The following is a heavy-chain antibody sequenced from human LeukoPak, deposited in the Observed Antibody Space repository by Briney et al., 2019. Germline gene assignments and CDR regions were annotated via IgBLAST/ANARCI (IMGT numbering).Heavy chain of an antibody. CDR2: INPNSGGT. J-gene: IGHJ3*02. D-gene: IGHD3-10*01. CDR1: GYTFTGYY. Sequence: GASVKVSCKASGYTFTGYYMHWVRQAPGQGLEWMGWINPNSGGTNYAQKLQGRVTMTTDTSTSTAYMELRSLRSDDTAVYYCARYGSGSYFAFDIWGQGTMVTVSS. CDR3: ARYGSGSYFAFDI. V-gene: IGHV1-2*02.